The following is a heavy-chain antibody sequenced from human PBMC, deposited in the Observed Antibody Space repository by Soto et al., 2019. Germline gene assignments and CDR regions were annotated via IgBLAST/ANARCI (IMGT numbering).Heavy chain of an antibody. CDR2: IKQDGSEK. Sequence: EVQLVESGGGLVQPGGSLRLSCAASGFTFSSYWMSWVRQAPGKGLEWVANIKQDGSEKYYVDSVKGRFTISRDNAKNSLYLQMNSLRAEDTAVYYCARHPLMITFGGVIAHIDYWGQGTLVTVSS. J-gene: IGHJ4*02. V-gene: IGHV3-7*03. D-gene: IGHD3-16*02. CDR1: GFTFSSYW. CDR3: ARHPLMITFGGVIAHIDY.